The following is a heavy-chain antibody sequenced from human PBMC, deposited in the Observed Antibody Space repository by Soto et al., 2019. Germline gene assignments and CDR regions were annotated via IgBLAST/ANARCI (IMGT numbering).Heavy chain of an antibody. J-gene: IGHJ4*02. CDR3: ARERGGIDY. CDR1: GYTFTSYD. Sequence: QVQLVQSGAEVKKPGASVKVSCKASGYTFTSYDINWVRQATGQGLEWMGWMNPNSGNTVYAQKFQGRVTMIRNTSISKTYMELRRLRSEGTAVYYCARERGGIDYWGQGNLVTVSS. CDR2: MNPNSGNT. D-gene: IGHD3-10*01. V-gene: IGHV1-8*01.